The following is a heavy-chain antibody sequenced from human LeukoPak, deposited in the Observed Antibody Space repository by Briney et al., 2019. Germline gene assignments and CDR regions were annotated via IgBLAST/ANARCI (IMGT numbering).Heavy chain of an antibody. J-gene: IGHJ6*03. Sequence: SETLSLTCTVSGDSISSGDYYWSWIRQPAGKGLEWIGRISSSGSTYYNPSLKSRVTISVDTSKNQFSLKLSSVTAADTAVYYCARVRIAVAGLQITDYYMDVWGKGTTVTVSS. D-gene: IGHD6-19*01. V-gene: IGHV4-61*02. CDR1: GDSISSGDYY. CDR2: ISSSGST. CDR3: ARVRIAVAGLQITDYYMDV.